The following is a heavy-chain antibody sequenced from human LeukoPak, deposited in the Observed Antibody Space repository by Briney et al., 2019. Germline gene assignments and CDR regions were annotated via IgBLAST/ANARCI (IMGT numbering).Heavy chain of an antibody. D-gene: IGHD6-13*01. Sequence: ASVKVSCKASVYTFTGYYIHGVRQAPGQGLEWMGWINPNSGGTNYAQKFQGRVTMTRDTSISTAYKELSRLRSDDTAVYYCARNYSSSWYSLYYFDYWGQGTLVTVSS. CDR1: VYTFTGYY. V-gene: IGHV1-2*02. J-gene: IGHJ4*02. CDR3: ARNYSSSWYSLYYFDY. CDR2: INPNSGGT.